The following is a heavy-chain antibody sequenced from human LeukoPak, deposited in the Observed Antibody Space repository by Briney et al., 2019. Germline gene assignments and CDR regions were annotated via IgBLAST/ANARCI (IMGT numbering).Heavy chain of an antibody. CDR1: GYTFTGYY. V-gene: IGHV1-2*02. Sequence: ASVKVSCKASGYTFTGYYMHWVRQAPGQGREWMGWINPNSGGTNYAKKFQGRVTKTRDTSISTAYMELSRLRSDDTAVYYCARDWDYYYYGMDVWGQGTTVTVSS. D-gene: IGHD7-27*01. CDR2: INPNSGGT. J-gene: IGHJ6*02. CDR3: ARDWDYYYYGMDV.